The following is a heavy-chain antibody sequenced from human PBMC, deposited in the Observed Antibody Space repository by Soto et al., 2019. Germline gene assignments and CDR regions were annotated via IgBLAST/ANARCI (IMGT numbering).Heavy chain of an antibody. CDR2: IYYSGST. D-gene: IGHD6-19*01. J-gene: IGHJ4*02. V-gene: IGHV4-59*08. CDR3: ARQEGSGWGY. CDR1: GGSISSYY. Sequence: QVQLQESGPGLVKPSETLSLTCTVSGGSISSYYWSWIRQPPGKGLEWIGYIYYSGSTNYNPSLKSRVTISVDTSKNQFSLKLSSVTAADTAVYYCARQEGSGWGYWGQGTLVTVSS.